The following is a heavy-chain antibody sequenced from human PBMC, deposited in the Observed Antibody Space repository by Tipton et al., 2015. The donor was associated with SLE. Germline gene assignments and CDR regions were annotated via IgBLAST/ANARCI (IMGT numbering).Heavy chain of an antibody. Sequence: GLVKPSETVSLTCDVSGYSISTDFYWGYIRQPPGKGLEWIGSIYHSGTTYSNPPLKSRVTMSLDTSNNQFSLKVTSVTAADSAVYYCARRPRHITASGTFPKAGSQYWGQGTLVTVSS. D-gene: IGHD3-10*01. J-gene: IGHJ1*01. CDR2: IYHSGTT. CDR1: GYSISTDFY. V-gene: IGHV4-38-2*01. CDR3: ARRPRHITASGTFPKAGSQY.